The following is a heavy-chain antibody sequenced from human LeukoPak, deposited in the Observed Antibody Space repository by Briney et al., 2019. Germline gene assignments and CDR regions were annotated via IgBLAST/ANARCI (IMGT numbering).Heavy chain of an antibody. Sequence: ASVNVSCKASGYTFTSYAMNWVRQAPGQGLEWMGWINTNTGNPTYAQGFTGRFVFSLDTSVSTAYLQISSLKAEDTAVYYCARALNAYCSSTSCAPSYYGMDVWGQGTTVTVSS. J-gene: IGHJ6*02. V-gene: IGHV7-4-1*02. CDR1: GYTFTSYA. CDR3: ARALNAYCSSTSCAPSYYGMDV. CDR2: INTNTGNP. D-gene: IGHD2-2*01.